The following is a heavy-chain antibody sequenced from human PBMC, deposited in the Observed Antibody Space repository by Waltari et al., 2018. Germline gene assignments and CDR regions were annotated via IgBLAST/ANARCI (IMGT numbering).Heavy chain of an antibody. V-gene: IGHV3-30*01. CDR3: AKRGTYGPALDY. CDR2: ISLDGKKE. CDR1: GFSFSAYA. J-gene: IGHJ4*02. D-gene: IGHD3-10*01. Sequence: QVQLVESGGGGVPPGRSLRLSCAASGFSFSAYAMPWVRQAPGKGLEWVAVISLDGKKEYYADSVKGRFTISRDNSKSIVYLQMNGLRNEDTALFYCAKRGTYGPALDYWGQGTLVTVSS.